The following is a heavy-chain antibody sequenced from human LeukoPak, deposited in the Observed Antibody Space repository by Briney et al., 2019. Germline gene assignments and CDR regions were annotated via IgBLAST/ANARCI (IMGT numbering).Heavy chain of an antibody. V-gene: IGHV1-2*02. Sequence: ASVKVSCKASGYTFTGYYMHWVRQAPGQGLEWMGWINPNSGGTNYAQKFQGRVTMTRDTSISTAYMDLSRLRSDDTALYYCARDKVNRSPLDYWGQGTLVTVSS. D-gene: IGHD1-14*01. CDR3: ARDKVNRSPLDY. CDR2: INPNSGGT. J-gene: IGHJ4*02. CDR1: GYTFTGYY.